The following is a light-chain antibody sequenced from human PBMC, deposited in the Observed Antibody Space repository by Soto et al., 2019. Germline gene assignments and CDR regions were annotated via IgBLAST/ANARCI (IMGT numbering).Light chain of an antibody. CDR1: QSVSSY. CDR2: DAS. Sequence: TQSPATLSLSPGERATLSCRASQSVSSYLAWYQQKPGQAPRLLIYDASNRATGIPARFSGSGSGTDFTLTISSLEPEDFAVYYCQQRSNWPPITFGLGTRLENK. CDR3: QQRSNWPPIT. J-gene: IGKJ5*01. V-gene: IGKV3-11*01.